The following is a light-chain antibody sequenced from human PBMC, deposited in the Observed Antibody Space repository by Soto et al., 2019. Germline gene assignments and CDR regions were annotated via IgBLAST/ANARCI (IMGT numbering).Light chain of an antibody. V-gene: IGKV1-27*01. J-gene: IGKJ4*01. CDR2: AAS. Sequence: DIQMTQSPSSLSASVGDRVTITCRASQGISNYLAWYQQKPGKVPKLLIYAASTLQSGVLSRFSGSGSGTDFTLSISSLHPENVATYYCQKDNIVPLTFGGGTNVEIK. CDR3: QKDNIVPLT. CDR1: QGISNY.